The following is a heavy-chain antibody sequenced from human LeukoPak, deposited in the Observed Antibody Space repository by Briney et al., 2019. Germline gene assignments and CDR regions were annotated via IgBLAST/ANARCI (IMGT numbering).Heavy chain of an antibody. CDR2: IFSSSTYI. CDR3: ARDSYDGFALDY. J-gene: IGHJ4*02. V-gene: IGHV3-21*03. Sequence: GGSLRLSCAASGLAFNTYSMNWVRQAPGKGLEWVSFIFSSSTYIYYTDSVKGRFTISRDNARNSLYLQMDNLRAEDTGVYYCARDSYDGFALDYWGQGTLVTVSS. CDR1: GLAFNTYS. D-gene: IGHD3-22*01.